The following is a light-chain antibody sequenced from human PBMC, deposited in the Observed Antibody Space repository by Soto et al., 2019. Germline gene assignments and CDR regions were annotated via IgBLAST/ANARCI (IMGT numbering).Light chain of an antibody. Sequence: DIQMTQSPSSLSASVGDRVTITCQASQDISNYLSWSQHKPGKPPKLLIYEASSLQTGVPSRFSGSGSGTHFTITISSLQPEDIATYYCQHYDNLPYTFGRGTKLEIK. CDR2: EAS. J-gene: IGKJ2*01. V-gene: IGKV1-33*01. CDR3: QHYDNLPYT. CDR1: QDISNY.